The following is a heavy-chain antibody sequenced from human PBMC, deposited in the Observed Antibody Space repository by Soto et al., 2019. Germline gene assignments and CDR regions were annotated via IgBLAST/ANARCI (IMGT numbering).Heavy chain of an antibody. V-gene: IGHV4-34*01. J-gene: IGHJ4*02. D-gene: IGHD3-9*01. CDR1: GGSFSGYY. CDR3: ARGFLLRYFDWLRKVYYFDY. Sequence: PSETLSLTCAVYGGSFSGYYWSWIRQPPGKGLEWIGEINHSGSTNYNPSLKSRVTISVDTSKNQFSLKLSSVTAADTAVYYCARGFLLRYFDWLRKVYYFDYWGQGTLVTSPQ. CDR2: INHSGST.